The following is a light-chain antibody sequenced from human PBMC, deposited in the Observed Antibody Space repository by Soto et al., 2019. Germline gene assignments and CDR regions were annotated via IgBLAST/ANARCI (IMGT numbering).Light chain of an antibody. Sequence: QSVLTQPPSACGTRGQRVTISCSGSSSNIGSNTVNWYQQLPGTAPKLLIYSNNQRPSGVPDRFSGSKSGTSASLAISGLQSEDEADYYCAAWDDSLNGYVFGTGTKVTVL. CDR3: AAWDDSLNGYV. V-gene: IGLV1-44*01. CDR1: SSNIGSNT. J-gene: IGLJ1*01. CDR2: SNN.